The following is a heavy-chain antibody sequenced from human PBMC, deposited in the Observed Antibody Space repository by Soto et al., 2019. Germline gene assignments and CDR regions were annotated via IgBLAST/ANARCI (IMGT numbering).Heavy chain of an antibody. CDR2: IKQDGSEK. Sequence: EVQLVESGGGLVQPGGSLRLSCAASGFTFSSYWMSWVRQAPGKGLEWVANIKQDGSEKYYVDSVKGRFTISRDNAKNSLYLQMNSLRAEDTDVYYCARGVDYGDSYYYYYMDVWGKGTTVTVSS. D-gene: IGHD4-17*01. CDR3: ARGVDYGDSYYYYYMDV. V-gene: IGHV3-7*01. CDR1: GFTFSSYW. J-gene: IGHJ6*03.